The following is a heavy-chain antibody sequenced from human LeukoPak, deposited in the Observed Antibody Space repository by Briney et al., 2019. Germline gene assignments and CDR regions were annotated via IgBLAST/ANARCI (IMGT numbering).Heavy chain of an antibody. CDR1: GFTFNNYA. J-gene: IGHJ6*02. Sequence: GRSLRLSCAASGFTFNNYAMHWVRQAPGKGLEWVAVISYDGRNEYYADSVKGRFTISRDNSKNTLYLQMNSLRAEDTAVYYCAKDIAVAGTYYYGMDVWGQGTTVTVSS. V-gene: IGHV3-30*04. D-gene: IGHD6-19*01. CDR3: AKDIAVAGTYYYGMDV. CDR2: ISYDGRNE.